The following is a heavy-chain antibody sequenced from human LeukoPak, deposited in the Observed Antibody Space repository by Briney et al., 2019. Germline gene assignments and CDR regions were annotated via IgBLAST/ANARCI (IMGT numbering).Heavy chain of an antibody. CDR2: ISGSGGNT. J-gene: IGHJ4*02. V-gene: IGHV3-23*01. D-gene: IGHD2-2*01. CDR1: GFTFSSYA. Sequence: GGSLRLSCAASGFTFSSYAMSWVRQAPWKGLEWVSAISGSGGNTYYTDSVKGRFTNSRDNSKNTLYLQMNSLRAEDTAVYYCAKDRFYCSSTSCYVGAVFDYWGQGTLVTVSS. CDR3: AKDRFYCSSTSCYVGAVFDY.